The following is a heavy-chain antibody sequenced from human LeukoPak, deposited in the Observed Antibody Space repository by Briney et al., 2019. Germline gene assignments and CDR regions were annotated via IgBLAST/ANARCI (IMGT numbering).Heavy chain of an antibody. CDR1: GYTFTNYA. J-gene: IGHJ4*02. Sequence: GASVKVSCKASGYTFTNYAMNWVRQAPGQGLEWMGWTNTNTGNPTYAQGFIGRFVFSLDTSVSTAYLQISSLKTEDTAVYYCARGNYYVDYWGQGTLVTVSS. V-gene: IGHV7-4-1*02. CDR2: TNTNTGNP. D-gene: IGHD3-10*01. CDR3: ARGNYYVDY.